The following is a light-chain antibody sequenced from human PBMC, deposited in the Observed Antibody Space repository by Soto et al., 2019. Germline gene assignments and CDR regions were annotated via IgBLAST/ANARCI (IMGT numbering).Light chain of an antibody. CDR3: QQYNSYSWT. CDR2: DAS. CDR1: QDISNY. J-gene: IGKJ1*01. V-gene: IGKV1-5*01. Sequence: DIQMTQSPSSLSASVGDRVTITCQASQDISNYLNWYQQKPGKAPKLLIYDASTLESGVPSRFSGSRSGTEFTLTLSSLQPDDFATYYCQQYNSYSWTFGQGTKVDIK.